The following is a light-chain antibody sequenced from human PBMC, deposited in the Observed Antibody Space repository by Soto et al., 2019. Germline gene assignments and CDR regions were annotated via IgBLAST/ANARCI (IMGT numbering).Light chain of an antibody. Sequence: DIQMTQSPSSLSASVGDRVTITCRASQIIRSYLNWYQQKPGRAPKLLIYAASSLQSWVPSRFSGSVSGTDFTLTINSLQPEDFATYYCQQGYSTPSITFGQGTRLEIQ. CDR3: QQGYSTPSIT. J-gene: IGKJ5*01. CDR2: AAS. CDR1: QIIRSY. V-gene: IGKV1-39*01.